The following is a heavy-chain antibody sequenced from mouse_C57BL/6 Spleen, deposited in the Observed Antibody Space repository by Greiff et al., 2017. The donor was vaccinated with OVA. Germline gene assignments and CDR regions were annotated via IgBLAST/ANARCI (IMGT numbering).Heavy chain of an antibody. D-gene: IGHD2-5*01. V-gene: IGHV5-17*01. CDR2: ISSGSSTI. J-gene: IGHJ1*03. Sequence: EVQGVESGGGLVKPGGSLKLSCAASGFTFSDYGMHWVRQAPEKGLEWVAYISSGSSTIYYADTVKGRFTISRDNAKNTLFLQMTSLKVEGTAMYYCARSNYGYWYFDVWGTGTTVTVSS. CDR3: ARSNYGYWYFDV. CDR1: GFTFSDYG.